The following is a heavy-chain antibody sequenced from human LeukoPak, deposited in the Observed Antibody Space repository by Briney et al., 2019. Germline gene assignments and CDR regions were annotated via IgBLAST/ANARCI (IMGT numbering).Heavy chain of an antibody. CDR3: ARLSKRTTGQKADDY. V-gene: IGHV1-69*06. CDR1: GGTFSSYA. CDR2: IIPIFGTA. J-gene: IGHJ4*02. D-gene: IGHD4-17*01. Sequence: ASVKVSCKASGGTFSSYAISWVRQAPGQGLEWMGGIIPIFGTANYAQKFQGRVTITADKSTSTAYMELSSLRSEDTAVYYCARLSKRTTGQKADDYWGQGTLVTVSS.